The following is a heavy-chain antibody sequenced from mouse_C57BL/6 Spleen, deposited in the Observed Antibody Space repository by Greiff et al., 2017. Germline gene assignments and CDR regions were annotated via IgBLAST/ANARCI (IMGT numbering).Heavy chain of an antibody. J-gene: IGHJ4*01. CDR1: GYTFTEYT. D-gene: IGHD4-1*01. CDR3: ARDEGGRRTGAFMDY. Sequence: VQLQQSGAELVKPGASVKLSCKASGYTFTEYTIRWVKQRSGQGLEWIGWFYPGSGSIKYNEKFKDKATLTAAKSSSTVYMALSRMTSEAAAVYFCARDEGGRRTGAFMDYWGQGTSVTVSS. CDR2: FYPGSGSI. V-gene: IGHV1-62-2*01.